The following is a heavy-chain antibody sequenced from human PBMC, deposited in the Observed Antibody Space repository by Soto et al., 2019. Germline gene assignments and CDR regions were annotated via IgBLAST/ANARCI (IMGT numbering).Heavy chain of an antibody. CDR3: ARTMADIVATADSYYYYGMDV. CDR1: RGAISCYS. Sequence: GTSVKLSSKAPRGAISCYSIRWVRHSPGKRLKMIGVIIPIFGTANYAQKFQGRVTITADESTSTAYMELSSLRSEDTAVYYCARTMADIVATADSYYYYGMDVWGEGPTVTVSS. CDR2: IIPIFGTA. J-gene: IGHJ6*01. D-gene: IGHD5-12*01. V-gene: IGHV1-69*13.